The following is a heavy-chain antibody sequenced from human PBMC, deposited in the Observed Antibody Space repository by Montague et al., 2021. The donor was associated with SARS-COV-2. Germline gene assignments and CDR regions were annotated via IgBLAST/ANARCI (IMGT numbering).Heavy chain of an antibody. J-gene: IGHJ6*02. CDR2: IYYSGST. Sequence: SETLSLTCTVSGGSISSSSYYWGWIRQPPGKGLEWIGSIYYSGSTYYNSSLKSRVTISVDTSQNQFSLKLSSVTAADTAVYYCARDVAYYDGSGSCDGMDVWGQGTTVTVSS. V-gene: IGHV4-39*07. CDR1: GGSISSSSYY. D-gene: IGHD3-10*01. CDR3: ARDVAYYDGSGSCDGMDV.